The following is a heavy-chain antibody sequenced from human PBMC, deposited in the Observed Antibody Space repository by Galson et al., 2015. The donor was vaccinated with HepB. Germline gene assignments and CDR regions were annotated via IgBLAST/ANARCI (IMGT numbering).Heavy chain of an antibody. Sequence: SLRLSCAASGFTVSSNYMSWVRQAPGKGLGWVSVIYSGGSTYYADSVKGRFTISRDNSKNTLYLQMNSLRAEDTAVYYCARDDRIAVAGGDYYGMDVWGQGTTVTVSS. CDR3: ARDDRIAVAGGDYYGMDV. J-gene: IGHJ6*02. CDR1: GFTVSSNY. D-gene: IGHD6-19*01. V-gene: IGHV3-66*01. CDR2: IYSGGST.